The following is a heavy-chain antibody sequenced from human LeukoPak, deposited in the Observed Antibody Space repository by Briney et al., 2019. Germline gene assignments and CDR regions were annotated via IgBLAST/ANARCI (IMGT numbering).Heavy chain of an antibody. D-gene: IGHD2/OR15-2a*01. CDR3: ATINHPMGLLY. V-gene: IGHV5-10-1*01. J-gene: IGHJ4*02. CDR2: IDPSDSYT. CDR1: GYSFTSYW. Sequence: KPGESLKISCKGSGYSFTSYWISWVRQMPGKGLEWMGRIDPSDSYTNYSPSFQGHVTISADKSINTAYLQWSSLKASDTAIYYCATINHPMGLLYWGQGTPVIVSS.